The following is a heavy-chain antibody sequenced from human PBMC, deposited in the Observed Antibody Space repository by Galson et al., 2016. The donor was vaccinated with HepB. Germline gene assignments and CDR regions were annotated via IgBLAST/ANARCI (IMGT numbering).Heavy chain of an antibody. Sequence: SLRLSCAASGFTFSSHAMSWVRQAPGKGLEWVSSITGSGGTTYYTDSVKGRFTISRDNSKNTLHLQMNSLRAEDTAVHYCAKHRDPGGSSPWGQGTLVTVSS. CDR1: GFTFSSHA. J-gene: IGHJ5*02. CDR2: ITGSGGTT. V-gene: IGHV3-23*01. CDR3: AKHRDPGGSSP. D-gene: IGHD2-15*01.